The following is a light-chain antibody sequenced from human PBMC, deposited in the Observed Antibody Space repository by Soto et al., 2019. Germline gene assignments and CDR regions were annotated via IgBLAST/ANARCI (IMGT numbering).Light chain of an antibody. J-gene: IGLJ1*01. Sequence: QSVLTQPASVSGSPGQSIAISCTGTISEDGTYDYVSWYQQHPNRAPKLMIYEVRNRPSGVSNRFSGSKSVNTATLTISGLQAEDEADYDCSSHTITNTRVFGTGTKVTGL. V-gene: IGLV2-14*03. CDR1: ISEDGTYDY. CDR2: EVR. CDR3: SSHTITNTRV.